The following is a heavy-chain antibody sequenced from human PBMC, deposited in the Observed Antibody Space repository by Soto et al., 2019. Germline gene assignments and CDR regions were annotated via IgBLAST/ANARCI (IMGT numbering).Heavy chain of an antibody. Sequence: SLRLSCAAYGFTVSSNYMSWVRQAPGKGLEWVSVIYSGGSTYYADSVKGRFTISRGNSKNTLYLQMNSLRAEDTAVYYCARGYSSSSQPFDYWGQGTLVTVPQ. CDR3: ARGYSSSSQPFDY. CDR2: IYSGGST. J-gene: IGHJ4*02. D-gene: IGHD6-6*01. V-gene: IGHV3-53*01. CDR1: GFTVSSNY.